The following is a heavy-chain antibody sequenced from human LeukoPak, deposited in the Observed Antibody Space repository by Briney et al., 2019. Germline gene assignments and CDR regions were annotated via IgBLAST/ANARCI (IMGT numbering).Heavy chain of an antibody. J-gene: IGHJ4*02. CDR3: ARGGVYYYDSSGYYY. CDR1: GYTFTCYY. D-gene: IGHD3-22*01. Sequence: ASVKVSCKASGYTFTCYYMHGVRQAPGNGLAWMGRINPNSGGTNYAQKFQGRVTMTRDTSISTAYMELSRLRSDETAVYQCARGGVYYYDSSGYYYGGQGPLGTV. V-gene: IGHV1-2*06. CDR2: INPNSGGT.